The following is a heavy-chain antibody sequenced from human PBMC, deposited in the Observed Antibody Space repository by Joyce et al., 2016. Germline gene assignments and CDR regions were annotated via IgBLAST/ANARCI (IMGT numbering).Heavy chain of an antibody. D-gene: IGHD2-21*02. CDR2: LSNLLDEA. Sequence: QVQMVQSGAEVRKPGSSVKVSCRASGGTFSESAFSLVRRAPGQGREWVGKGPGRGLEWMGGLSNLLDEADYTQECEGRITITADDSTSTAYMELSSLTSEDTAIYYWAYGHSDAYCGGACYSPRGNAKALWDYWGQGSLVTVSS. V-gene: IGHV1-69*12. J-gene: IGHJ4*02. CDR3: AYGHSDAYCGGACYSPRGNAKALWDY. CDR1: GGTFSESA.